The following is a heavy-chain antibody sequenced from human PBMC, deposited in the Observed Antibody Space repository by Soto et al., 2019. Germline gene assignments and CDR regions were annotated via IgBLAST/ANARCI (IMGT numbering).Heavy chain of an antibody. J-gene: IGHJ4*02. D-gene: IGHD2-15*01. CDR1: GYSFTSYW. V-gene: IGHV5-51*01. Sequence: GSLKISCKGSGYSFTSYWIGWVRQMPGKGLEWMGIIYPGDSETRYSPSFQGQVTISADKSITTAYLQWGSLKASDSAMYYCARKQYCSGGNCYSGYYFEYWGQGTLVTVSS. CDR2: IYPGDSET. CDR3: ARKQYCSGGNCYSGYYFEY.